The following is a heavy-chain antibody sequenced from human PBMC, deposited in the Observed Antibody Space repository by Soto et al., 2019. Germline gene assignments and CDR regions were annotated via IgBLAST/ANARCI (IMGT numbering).Heavy chain of an antibody. CDR2: ISGSGGST. V-gene: IGHV3-23*01. CDR3: AKHYYGSGSYYNPCDY. J-gene: IGHJ4*02. D-gene: IGHD3-10*01. CDR1: GFTFSSYA. Sequence: GGSLRLSCAASGFTFSSYAMSWVRQAPGKGLEWVSAISGSGGSTYYADSVKGRFTISRDNSKNTLYLQMNSLRAEDTDVYYCAKHYYGSGSYYNPCDYWGQGTLVTVSS.